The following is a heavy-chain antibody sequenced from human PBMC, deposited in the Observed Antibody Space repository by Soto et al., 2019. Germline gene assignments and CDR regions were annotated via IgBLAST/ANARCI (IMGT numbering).Heavy chain of an antibody. J-gene: IGHJ4*02. CDR2: IYFSGST. CDR1: GGSISNAIYQ. V-gene: IGHV4-39*01. Sequence: SETLSLTCNVSGGSISNAIYQWGLIRQPPGKGLEWIGSIYFSGSTNYNPSLKSRVAISVDTSKNQFSLKLRSVTAADTALYYCARHPRGTGGFDSWGQGTLVTVSS. D-gene: IGHD3-10*01. CDR3: ARHPRGTGGFDS.